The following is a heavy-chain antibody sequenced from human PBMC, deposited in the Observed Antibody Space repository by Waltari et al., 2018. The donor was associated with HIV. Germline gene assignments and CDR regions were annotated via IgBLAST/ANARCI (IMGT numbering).Heavy chain of an antibody. V-gene: IGHV1-8*02. CDR1: GYSFIDFD. D-gene: IGHD3-3*01. J-gene: IGHJ4*02. CDR3: TKGRRGALFGDE. Sequence: QVQLVQSGAEIKKPRASVRVSCKASGYSFIDFDINWVRRAPGRGLEWVGWMNPDNGDAGYGHKFRGRFTLTRDTSTDTAYMEVDNLKSEDMAIYFCTKGRRGALFGDEWGQGTLVTVSS. CDR2: MNPDNGDA.